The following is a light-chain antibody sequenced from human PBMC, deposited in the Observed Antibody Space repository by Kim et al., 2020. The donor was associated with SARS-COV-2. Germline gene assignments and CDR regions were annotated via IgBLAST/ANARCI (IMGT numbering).Light chain of an antibody. CDR3: QAWDSSTAV. CDR1: KLGDKY. CDR2: QDS. J-gene: IGLJ3*02. V-gene: IGLV3-1*01. Sequence: VSPGQTASITCSGDKLGDKYACWYQQKPGQSPVLVIYQDSKRPSGIPERFSGSNSRNSATLTISGTQAMDEADYYCQAWDSSTAVFGGGTQLTVL.